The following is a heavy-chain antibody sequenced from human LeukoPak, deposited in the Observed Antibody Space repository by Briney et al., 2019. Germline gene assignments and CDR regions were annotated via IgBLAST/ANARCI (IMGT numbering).Heavy chain of an antibody. J-gene: IGHJ4*02. Sequence: PGGSLRLSCEGSGFIFSKYAMNWVRQAPGKGLEWVSAISATGASTYYIDSVKGRFTISRDNSNNTLYLQMNSLRAEDTARYYCAKDLWHLVRMIDHWGQGILAIAST. CDR1: GFIFSKYA. D-gene: IGHD6-6*01. CDR2: ISATGAST. CDR3: AKDLWHLVRMIDH. V-gene: IGHV3-23*01.